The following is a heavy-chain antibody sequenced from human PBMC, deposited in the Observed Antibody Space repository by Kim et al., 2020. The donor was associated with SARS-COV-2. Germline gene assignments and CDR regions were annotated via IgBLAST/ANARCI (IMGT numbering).Heavy chain of an antibody. J-gene: IGHJ6*02. D-gene: IGHD3-3*01. CDR2: INPSGGST. V-gene: IGHV1-46*01. CDR1: GYTFTSYY. Sequence: ASVKVSCKASGYTFTSYYMHWVRQAPGQGLEWMGIINPSGGSTSYAQKFQGRVTMTRDTSTSTVYMELSSLRSEDTAVYYCARGGGDTYYDFWSGYRHYYYGMDVWGQGTTVTVSS. CDR3: ARGGGDTYYDFWSGYRHYYYGMDV.